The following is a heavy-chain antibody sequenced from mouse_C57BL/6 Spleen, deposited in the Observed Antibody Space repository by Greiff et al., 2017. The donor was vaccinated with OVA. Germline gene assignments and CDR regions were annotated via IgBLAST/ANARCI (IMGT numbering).Heavy chain of an antibody. Sequence: LEESGPELVKPGASVKISCKASGYAFSSSWMNWVKQRPGKGLEWIGRIYPGDGDTNYNGKFKGKATLTADKSSSTAYMQLSSLTSEDSAVYFCARYPHYYGSSYFDYWGQGTTLTVSS. V-gene: IGHV1-82*01. J-gene: IGHJ2*01. CDR1: GYAFSSSW. D-gene: IGHD1-1*01. CDR2: IYPGDGDT. CDR3: ARYPHYYGSSYFDY.